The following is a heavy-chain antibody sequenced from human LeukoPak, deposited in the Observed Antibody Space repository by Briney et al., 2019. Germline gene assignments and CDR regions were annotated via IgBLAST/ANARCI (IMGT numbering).Heavy chain of an antibody. CDR1: GYTFTSYG. CDR2: ISAYNGNT. D-gene: IGHD1-26*01. Sequence: ASVKVSCKASGYTFTSYGISWVRQAPGQGLERMGWISAYNGNTNYAQKLQGRVTMTTDTATTTAYMELRSLRSDDAAVYYCARAGSGSSRFFDSWGQGTLVTVSS. J-gene: IGHJ4*02. CDR3: ARAGSGSSRFFDS. V-gene: IGHV1-18*01.